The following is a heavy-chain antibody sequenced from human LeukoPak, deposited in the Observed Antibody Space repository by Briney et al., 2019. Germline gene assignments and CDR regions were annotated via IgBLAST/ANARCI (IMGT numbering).Heavy chain of an antibody. CDR1: GFTFSTYA. CDR2: ISGSGGSA. J-gene: IGHJ4*02. V-gene: IGHV3-23*01. CDR3: AKESRARGTYYFDY. D-gene: IGHD1-14*01. Sequence: GGSLRLSCAASGFTFSTYAMSWVRQAPGKGLEWVSGISGSGGSAYYADSVKGRFTISRDISKNTLYLQMNSLRAEDTAVYYCAKESRARGTYYFDYWGQGTLVTVPS.